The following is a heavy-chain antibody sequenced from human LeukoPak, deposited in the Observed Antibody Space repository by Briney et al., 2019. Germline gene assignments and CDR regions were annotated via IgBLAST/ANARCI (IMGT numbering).Heavy chain of an antibody. D-gene: IGHD3-9*01. J-gene: IGHJ4*02. V-gene: IGHV3-7*01. CDR1: GFTFSSYW. CDR3: VREKSTGDYRTSDY. Sequence: PGGSLRLSCAASGFTFSSYWMSWVRQAPGKGLEWVANIKQDGSEKYYVDSVKGRFTISRDNSKNTLYLQINSLRPEDTAIYYCVREKSTGDYRTSDYWGQGTLVTVPS. CDR2: IKQDGSEK.